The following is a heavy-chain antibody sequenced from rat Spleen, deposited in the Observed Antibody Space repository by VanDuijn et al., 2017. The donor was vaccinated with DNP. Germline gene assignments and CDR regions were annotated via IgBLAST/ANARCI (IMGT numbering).Heavy chain of an antibody. CDR2: INKDGNTI. V-gene: IGHV4-2*01. CDR1: GFNFNDYW. Sequence: EVKLVESGGGLAQPGRSLKLSCAASGFNFNDYWMGWVRQAPGKGLEWIGEINKDGNTINYTPSLKDKFTISRDNAQNTLYLQMSTLGSEDTAIYYCTRMGYYGYKGYWGQGVMVTVSS. CDR3: TRMGYYGYKGY. J-gene: IGHJ2*01. D-gene: IGHD1-9*01.